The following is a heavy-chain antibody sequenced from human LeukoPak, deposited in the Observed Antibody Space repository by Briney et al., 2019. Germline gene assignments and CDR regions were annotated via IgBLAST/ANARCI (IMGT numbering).Heavy chain of an antibody. CDR2: ISSSSSYI. CDR1: GFTFGSYS. Sequence: GGSLRLSCAASGFTFGSYSMNWVRQAPGKGLEWVSSISSSSSYIYYADSVKGRFTISRDNAKNSLYLQMNSLRAEDTAVYYCAREAGSSSWTYDYWGQGTLVTVSS. CDR3: AREAGSSSWTYDY. V-gene: IGHV3-21*01. J-gene: IGHJ4*02. D-gene: IGHD6-13*01.